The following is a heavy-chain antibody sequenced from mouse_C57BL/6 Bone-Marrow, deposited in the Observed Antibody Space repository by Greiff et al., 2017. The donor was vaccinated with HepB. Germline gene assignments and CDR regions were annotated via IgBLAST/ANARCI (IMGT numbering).Heavy chain of an antibody. CDR1: GYTFTSYW. J-gene: IGHJ1*03. CDR3: ARSHYYGSSYVYWYFDV. CDR2: IHPNSGST. D-gene: IGHD1-1*01. Sequence: QVQLQQPGAELVKPGASVKLSCKASGYTFTSYWMHWVKQRPGQGLEWIGMIHPNSGSTNYNEKFKSKATLTVDKSSSTAYMQLSSLTSEDSAVYYCARSHYYGSSYVYWYFDVWGTGTTVTVSS. V-gene: IGHV1-64*01.